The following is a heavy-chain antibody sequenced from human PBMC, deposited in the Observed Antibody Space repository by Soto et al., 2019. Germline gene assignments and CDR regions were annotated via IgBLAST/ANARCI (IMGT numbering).Heavy chain of an antibody. D-gene: IGHD3-9*01. J-gene: IGHJ6*02. Sequence: QMQLVQSGPEVKKPGTSVKVSCKASGFTFTSSAVQWVRQASGQRLEWIGWIVVGSGNTNYAQKFQETVTIPRDMSTITADMELSSRRTEDTAVYYCAAVVNPVLRYFDWGWYYYYYGMDVWGQGTTVTVS. V-gene: IGHV1-58*01. CDR3: AAVVNPVLRYFDWGWYYYYYGMDV. CDR1: GFTFTSSA. CDR2: IVVGSGNT.